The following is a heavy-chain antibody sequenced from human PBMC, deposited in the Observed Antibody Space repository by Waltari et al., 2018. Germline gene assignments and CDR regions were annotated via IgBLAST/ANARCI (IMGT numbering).Heavy chain of an antibody. CDR2: IVVGSGNT. CDR1: GFTFTSSA. J-gene: IGHJ5*02. CDR3: ATSPLRFLEWVNWFDP. V-gene: IGHV1-58*02. Sequence: QMQLVQSGPEVKKPGTSVKVSCKASGFTFTSSAMQWVRQARGQRLEWIGWIVVGSGNTNYAQKFQGRVTITADTSTDTAYMELTSLRSEDTAVYYCATSPLRFLEWVNWFDPWGQGTLVTVSS. D-gene: IGHD3-3*01.